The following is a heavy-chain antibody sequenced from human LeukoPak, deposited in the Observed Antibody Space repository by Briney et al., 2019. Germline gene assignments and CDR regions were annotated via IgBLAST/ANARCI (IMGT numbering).Heavy chain of an antibody. CDR1: GGTFSSYA. J-gene: IGHJ4*02. D-gene: IGHD6-13*01. Sequence: ASVKVSCKASGGTFSSYAISWVRQAPGQGLEWMGRIIPIHGIANYAQKFQGRVTITADKSASTAYMELSSLRSEDTAVYYCATIAAAGSRRDYWGQGTLVTVSS. V-gene: IGHV1-69*04. CDR3: ATIAAAGSRRDY. CDR2: IIPIHGIA.